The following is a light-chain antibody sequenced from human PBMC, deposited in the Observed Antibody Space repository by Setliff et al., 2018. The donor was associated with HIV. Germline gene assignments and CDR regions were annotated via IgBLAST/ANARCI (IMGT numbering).Light chain of an antibody. CDR2: DVI. CDR1: SSDVGGYNY. CDR3: CSYAGSNIPFV. J-gene: IGLJ1*01. V-gene: IGLV2-11*01. Sequence: QSALTQPRSVSGSPGQSVTISCTGTSSDVGGYNYVSWYQQHPGEAPKLLIYDVIKRPSGVPGRFSGSKSGNTASLTISGLQAEDEADYYCCSYAGSNIPFVFGTGTKGTVL.